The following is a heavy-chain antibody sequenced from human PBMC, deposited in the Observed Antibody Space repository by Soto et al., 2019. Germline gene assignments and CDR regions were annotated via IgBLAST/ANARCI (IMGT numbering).Heavy chain of an antibody. D-gene: IGHD3-16*02. Sequence: SETLSLTCSVSGVSISSYFWSWIRQPPGRGLEWIGYTYHRGSTNYSPSLKSRVAISLDTSENQFSLKVNSVTAADTAVYYCARIGGYHGPLDYWGQGAPVTVSS. J-gene: IGHJ4*02. CDR1: GVSISSYF. V-gene: IGHV4-59*01. CDR3: ARIGGYHGPLDY. CDR2: TYHRGST.